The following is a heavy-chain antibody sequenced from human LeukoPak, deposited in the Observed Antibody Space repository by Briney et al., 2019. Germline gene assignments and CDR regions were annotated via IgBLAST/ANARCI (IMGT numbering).Heavy chain of an antibody. J-gene: IGHJ6*02. CDR2: IYPGDSDT. V-gene: IGHV5-51*01. Sequence: GESLKISCKGSGYSFTNYWIGWVRQMPGQGLEWMGIIYPGDSDTRYSPSFQGQVTISADKYISTAYLQWSSLKASDTAMYYWARRYGGGEYYYGMDVWGQGTTVTVAS. CDR3: ARRYGGGEYYYGMDV. D-gene: IGHD2-21*01. CDR1: GYSFTNYW.